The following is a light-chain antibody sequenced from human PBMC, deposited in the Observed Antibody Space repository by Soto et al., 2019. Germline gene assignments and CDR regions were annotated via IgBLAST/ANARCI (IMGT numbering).Light chain of an antibody. Sequence: DIQMTQSPSTLSASVGDRVTITCRASQSISFWLAWYQKKPGKAPKFLISRASSLESGVPSRFSGSGFGTEFTLTTSSLQPDDFATYFCQHYSSYPLSFGGGTKVEIK. V-gene: IGKV1-5*03. CDR2: RAS. CDR3: QHYSSYPLS. CDR1: QSISFW. J-gene: IGKJ4*01.